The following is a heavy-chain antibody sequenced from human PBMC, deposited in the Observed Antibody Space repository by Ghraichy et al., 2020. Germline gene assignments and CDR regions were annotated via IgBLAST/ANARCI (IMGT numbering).Heavy chain of an antibody. V-gene: IGHV2-26*01. D-gene: IGHD5-18*01. J-gene: IGHJ4*02. Sequence: GPTLVKPTETLTLTCTVSGFSLSNARMGVSWIRQPPGKALEWLAHIFSNDEKSYSTSLKSRLTISKDTSKSQVVLTMTNMDPVDTATYYCARIEGYSYLFDYWGQGTLVTVSS. CDR2: IFSNDEK. CDR1: GFSLSNARMG. CDR3: ARIEGYSYLFDY.